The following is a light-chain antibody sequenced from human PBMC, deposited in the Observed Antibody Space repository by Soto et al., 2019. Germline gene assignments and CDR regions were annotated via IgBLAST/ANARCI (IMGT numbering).Light chain of an antibody. Sequence: TVLTQSPGTLSLSPGERATLSCRASQRVSSSYLAWYQQKPGQAPRVLIYDASSRATGIPDRFSGRGSGTDFTLTISRLEPEDFAVYYCQQYVRSPPSWTFGQGTKVEIK. CDR1: QRVSSSY. CDR3: QQYVRSPPSWT. V-gene: IGKV3-20*01. CDR2: DAS. J-gene: IGKJ1*01.